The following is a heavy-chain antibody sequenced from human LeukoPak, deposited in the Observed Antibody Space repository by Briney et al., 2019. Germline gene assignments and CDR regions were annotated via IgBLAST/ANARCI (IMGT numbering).Heavy chain of an antibody. Sequence: SETLSLTCTVSGGSISSYYWSWIRQPPGKGLEWIGEINHSGSTNYNPSLKSRVTISVDTSKNQFSLKLSSVTAADTAVYYCARRHYYGSGSYIGYWGQGTLVTVSS. D-gene: IGHD3-10*01. CDR3: ARRHYYGSGSYIGY. CDR1: GGSISSYY. V-gene: IGHV4-34*01. CDR2: INHSGST. J-gene: IGHJ4*02.